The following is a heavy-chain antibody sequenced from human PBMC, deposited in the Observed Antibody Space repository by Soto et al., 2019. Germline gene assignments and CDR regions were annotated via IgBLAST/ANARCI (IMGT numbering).Heavy chain of an antibody. D-gene: IGHD2-2*01. CDR3: AKVHPPVRSSTISYSLYYFDY. CDR2: ISGSGGST. J-gene: IGHJ4*02. Sequence: GGSLRLSCAASGFTFSSYAMSWVRQAPGKGLEWVSAISGSGGSTYYADSGKGRFTISRDNSKNTLYLQMNSLRAEDTAVYYCAKVHPPVRSSTISYSLYYFDYWGQGTLVTVSS. CDR1: GFTFSSYA. V-gene: IGHV3-23*01.